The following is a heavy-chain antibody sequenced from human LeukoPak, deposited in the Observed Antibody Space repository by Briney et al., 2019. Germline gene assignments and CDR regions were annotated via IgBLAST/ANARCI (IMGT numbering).Heavy chain of an antibody. CDR1: EFTVSSNY. J-gene: IGHJ4*02. V-gene: IGHV3-66*01. CDR3: ARDYYYDSSGYYYEGFGAPYFDY. Sequence: GGSLRLSCAASEFTVSSNYMSWVRQAPGKGLEWVSVIYSGGSTYYADSVKGRFTISRDNAKNSLYLQMNSLRAEDTAVYYCARDYYYDSSGYYYEGFGAPYFDYWGQGTLVTVSS. CDR2: IYSGGST. D-gene: IGHD3-22*01.